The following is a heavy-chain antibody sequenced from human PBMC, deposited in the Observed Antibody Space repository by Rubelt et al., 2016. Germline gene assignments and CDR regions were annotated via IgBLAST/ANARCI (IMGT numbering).Heavy chain of an antibody. CDR2: INTNTGNP. CDR1: GYTFTKYA. D-gene: IGHD5-12*01. CDR3: ARGPDIVATMRIDY. Sequence: QVQLVQSGSELKKPGASVKLSCKASGYTFTKYAMNWVRQAPGQGLEWMGWINTNTGNPRYAHGLAGRFVFSLDTSVSTAYLQISSLKAEDTAVYYCARGPDIVATMRIDYWGQGSLVTVSS. V-gene: IGHV7-4-1*02. J-gene: IGHJ4*02.